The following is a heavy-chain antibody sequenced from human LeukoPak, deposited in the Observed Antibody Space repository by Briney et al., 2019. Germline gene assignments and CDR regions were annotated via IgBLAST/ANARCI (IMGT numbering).Heavy chain of an antibody. V-gene: IGHV3-53*01. J-gene: IGHJ3*02. D-gene: IGHD3-22*01. CDR2: IYSGGST. CDR3: ARELYDSSGYYYDAFDI. Sequence: GGSLRLSCAATGFTVSSNYMSWVRQAPGKGLEWVSVIYSGGSTYYADYVKGRFTISRDNSKNTLYLQMNSLRAEDTAVYYCARELYDSSGYYYDAFDIWGQGTMVTVSS. CDR1: GFTVSSNY.